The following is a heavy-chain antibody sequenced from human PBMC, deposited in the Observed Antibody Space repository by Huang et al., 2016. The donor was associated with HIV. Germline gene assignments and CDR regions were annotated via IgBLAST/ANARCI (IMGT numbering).Heavy chain of an antibody. CDR3: AREGQAQGYRMGSWDY. J-gene: IGHJ4*02. V-gene: IGHV3-53*01. CDR1: GFPVSSHY. Sequence: EVQLVESGGGLIEPGGSLRLSCAASGFPVSSHYMSWVRQAPGKGPEWVSAIHIGGSTYYRDAANGRCTSSRDNSKNTLYLQMGSLRVEDTAIYYCAREGQAQGYRMGSWDYWGQGTLVAVSS. CDR2: IHIGGST. D-gene: IGHD3-16*02.